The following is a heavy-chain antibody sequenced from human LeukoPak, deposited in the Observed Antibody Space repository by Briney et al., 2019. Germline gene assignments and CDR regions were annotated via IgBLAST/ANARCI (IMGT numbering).Heavy chain of an antibody. CDR1: GYTFTSYG. D-gene: IGHD3-10*01. CDR2: ISAYNGNT. CDR3: ARATLGGWTGANDAFDI. Sequence: ASVKVSCKASGYTFTSYGISWVRQAPGQGLEWMGWISAYNGNTNYAQKLQGRVTMTTDTSTSTAYMELRSLRSDDTAVYYCARATLGGWTGANDAFDIWGQGTMVTVSS. J-gene: IGHJ3*02. V-gene: IGHV1-18*01.